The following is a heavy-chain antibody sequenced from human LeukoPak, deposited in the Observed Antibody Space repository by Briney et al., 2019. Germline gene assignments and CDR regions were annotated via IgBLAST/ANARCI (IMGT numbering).Heavy chain of an antibody. V-gene: IGHV4-34*01. CDR3: ARGYWEDYYDSSGYTPLDY. J-gene: IGHJ4*02. Sequence: SEILSLTCAVYGGSFSGYYWSWIRQPPGKGLEWIGEINHSGSTNYNPSLKSRVTISVDTSKNQFSLKLSSVTAADTAVYYCARGYWEDYYDSSGYTPLDYWGQGTLVTVSS. CDR2: INHSGST. D-gene: IGHD3-22*01. CDR1: GGSFSGYY.